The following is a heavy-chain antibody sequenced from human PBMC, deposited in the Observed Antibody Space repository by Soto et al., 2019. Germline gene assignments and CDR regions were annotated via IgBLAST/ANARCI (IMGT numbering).Heavy chain of an antibody. V-gene: IGHV3-30*18. CDR1: GFTFSSYG. J-gene: IGHJ6*02. D-gene: IGHD3-22*01. CDR3: AKGRDSSYYYGMDV. Sequence: GGSLRLSCAASGFTFSSYGMHWVRQAPGKGLEWVAVISYDGSNKYYADSVKGRFTISRDNSKNTLYLQMNSLRAEDTAVYYCAKGRDSSYYYGMDVWGQGTTVTVSS. CDR2: ISYDGSNK.